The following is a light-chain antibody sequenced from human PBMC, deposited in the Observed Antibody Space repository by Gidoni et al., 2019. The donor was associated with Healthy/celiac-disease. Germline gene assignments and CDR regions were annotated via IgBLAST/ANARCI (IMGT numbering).Light chain of an antibody. CDR1: SGSVSTSYY. Sequence: QTVVTQEPSFSVSPGGTVTLTCGLSSGSVSTSYYPSWYQQTPGQAPRTLIYSTNTRSSGVPDRFSGSILGNKAALTITGAQADDESDYYCVLYMGSGSVFGGGTKLT. J-gene: IGLJ2*01. CDR2: STN. CDR3: VLYMGSGSV. V-gene: IGLV8-61*01.